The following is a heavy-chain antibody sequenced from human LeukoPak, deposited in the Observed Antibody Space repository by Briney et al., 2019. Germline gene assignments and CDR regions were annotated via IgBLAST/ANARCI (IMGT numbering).Heavy chain of an antibody. J-gene: IGHJ4*02. V-gene: IGHV3-53*01. Sequence: GGSLRLSCAASGFTVSSNYMSWVRQAPGKGLEWVSVIYSGGSTYYADSVKGRFTISRDNSKNTLYLQMNSLRAEDTAVYYCAKASNYQLRFHYFDYWGQGTLVTVSS. CDR3: AKASNYQLRFHYFDY. CDR1: GFTVSSNY. D-gene: IGHD3-3*01. CDR2: IYSGGST.